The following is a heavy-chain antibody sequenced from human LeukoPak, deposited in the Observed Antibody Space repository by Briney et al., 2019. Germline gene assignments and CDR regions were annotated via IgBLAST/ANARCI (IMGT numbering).Heavy chain of an antibody. CDR3: AKKMVPATRVFDL. CDR1: GFNFSSYA. V-gene: IGHV3-23*01. J-gene: IGHJ2*01. Sequence: GGSLLLSCAASGFNFSSYAMFWVRPAPGKGLEGVSALSDSADYTFYADSVKGRCTISRDNSKNTLFLQMNNLRADDTAVYYCAKKMVPATRVFDLWGRGTLVAVSS. CDR2: LSDSADYT. D-gene: IGHD2-21*02.